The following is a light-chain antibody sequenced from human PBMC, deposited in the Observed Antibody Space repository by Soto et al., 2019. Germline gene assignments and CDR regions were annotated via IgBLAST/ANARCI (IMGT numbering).Light chain of an antibody. CDR2: DVT. J-gene: IGLJ3*02. CDR1: SSYVGGYNF. CDR3: CSYAGYWV. Sequence: QSALTQPRSVSGSPGQSVTISCTGTSSYVGGYNFVSWYQQHPGTAPKLFIYDVTKRPSGVPDRFSGSKSGNTASLTISGLQAEDEADYYCCSYAGYWVFGGGTKLTVL. V-gene: IGLV2-11*01.